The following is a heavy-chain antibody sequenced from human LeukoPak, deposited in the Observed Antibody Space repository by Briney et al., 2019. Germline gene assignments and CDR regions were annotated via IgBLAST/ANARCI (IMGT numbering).Heavy chain of an antibody. V-gene: IGHV1-46*01. D-gene: IGHD6-13*01. J-gene: IGHJ6*03. Sequence: GASVKVSCKASGYTFTSYYMHWVRQAPGQGLEWMGIINPSGGSTSYAQKFQGRVTMTRDMPTSTVYMGLSSLRSEDTAVYYCARLSSSWNYYYYYYMDVWGKGTTVTVSS. CDR2: INPSGGST. CDR1: GYTFTSYY. CDR3: ARLSSSWNYYYYYYMDV.